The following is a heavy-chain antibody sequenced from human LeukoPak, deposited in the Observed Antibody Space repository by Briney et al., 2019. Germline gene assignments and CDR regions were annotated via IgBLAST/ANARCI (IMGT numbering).Heavy chain of an antibody. J-gene: IGHJ6*03. D-gene: IGHD6-13*01. CDR1: GASISSGGYY. V-gene: IGHV4-30-2*01. CDR3: ARDHGYSSSWQLPHGGYYYYMDV. Sequence: SQTLSLTCTVSGASISSGGYYWSWIRQPPGKGLEWIGYIYHSGSTYYNPSLKSRVTISVDRSKNQFSLRLSSVTAADTAVYYCARDHGYSSSWQLPHGGYYYYMDVWGKGTTVTVSS. CDR2: IYHSGST.